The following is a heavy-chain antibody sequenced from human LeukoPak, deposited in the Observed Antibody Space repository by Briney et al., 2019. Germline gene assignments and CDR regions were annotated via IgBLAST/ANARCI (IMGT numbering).Heavy chain of an antibody. V-gene: IGHV3-7*01. CDR2: IKQDGSEK. CDR1: GFTFGSYW. CDR3: ARVRDYYYGMDV. Sequence: GGSLRLSCAASGFTFGSYWMSWVRQAPGKGLEWVANIKQDGSEKYYVDSVKGRFTISRDNAKNSLYLQMNSLRAEDTAVYYCARVRDYYYGMDVWGQGTTVTVSS. J-gene: IGHJ6*02.